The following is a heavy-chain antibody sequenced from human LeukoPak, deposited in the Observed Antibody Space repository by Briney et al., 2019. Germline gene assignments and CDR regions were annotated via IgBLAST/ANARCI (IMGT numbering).Heavy chain of an antibody. CDR1: GFTFSSYA. CDR3: ARENIVGSTWGDIDY. V-gene: IGHV3-23*01. J-gene: IGHJ4*02. CDR2: ISGSGGST. Sequence: GGSLRLSCAASGFTFSSYAMSWVRQAPGKGLEWVSAISGSGGSTYYADSVKGRFTISRDNSKNTLYLQMNSLRAEDTAVYYCARENIVGSTWGDIDYWGQGTLVTASS. D-gene: IGHD1-26*01.